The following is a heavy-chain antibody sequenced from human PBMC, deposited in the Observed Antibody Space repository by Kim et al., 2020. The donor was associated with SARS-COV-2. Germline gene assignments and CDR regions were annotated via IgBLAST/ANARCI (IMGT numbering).Heavy chain of an antibody. Sequence: SETLSLTCTVSGGYINSNTYFWVWIRQPPGKGLEWIGSVFYSGSTYYNPSLKSRVTVSVDTSNSQFFLKLTSVTAAATAIYYCANTGGQGSFSGMDFCG. D-gene: IGHD6-13*01. V-gene: IGHV4-39*01. J-gene: IGHJ6*02. CDR2: VFYSGST. CDR1: GGYINSNTYF. CDR3: ANTGGQGSFSGMDF.